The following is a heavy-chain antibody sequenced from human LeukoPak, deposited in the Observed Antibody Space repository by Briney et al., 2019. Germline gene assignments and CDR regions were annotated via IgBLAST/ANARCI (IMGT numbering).Heavy chain of an antibody. D-gene: IGHD6-6*01. Sequence: GGSLRLSCAASGFTFSGSAMHWVRQASGKGLEWVGRIRSKANSYATAYAASVKGRFTISRDDSKNTAYLQMNNLKTEDTALYYCTRHSIAARPFDCWGQGTLVTVSS. V-gene: IGHV3-73*01. CDR1: GFTFSGSA. J-gene: IGHJ4*02. CDR3: TRHSIAARPFDC. CDR2: IRSKANSYAT.